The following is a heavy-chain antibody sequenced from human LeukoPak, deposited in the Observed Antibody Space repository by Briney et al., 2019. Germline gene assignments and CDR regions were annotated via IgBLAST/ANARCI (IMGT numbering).Heavy chain of an antibody. D-gene: IGHD2-2*01. CDR3: AREGSAADDFDY. J-gene: IGHJ4*02. CDR2: ISTSSGTM. V-gene: IGHV3-48*04. Sequence: PPGGSLRLSCAASGFTFSTYSMTWVRQAPGKGLEWVSYISTSSGTMYYADSVKGRFTISRDNAQNSLYLQMNSLTAEDTAVYYCAREGSAADDFDYWGQGTLVTVSS. CDR1: GFTFSTYS.